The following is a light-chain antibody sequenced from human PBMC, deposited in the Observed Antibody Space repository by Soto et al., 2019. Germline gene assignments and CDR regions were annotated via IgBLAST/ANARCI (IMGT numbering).Light chain of an antibody. Sequence: QSVLTQPRSVSGSPGQSVTISCTGSSSDVGGYDYVSWYQHHPGNAPKLIIFDVSQRPSGVPDRFSGSKSGNTASLTISGLQAEDEADYSCCSFAGTSTLYVFGSGTKVTVL. CDR3: CSFAGTSTLYV. CDR1: SSDVGGYDY. J-gene: IGLJ1*01. CDR2: DVS. V-gene: IGLV2-11*01.